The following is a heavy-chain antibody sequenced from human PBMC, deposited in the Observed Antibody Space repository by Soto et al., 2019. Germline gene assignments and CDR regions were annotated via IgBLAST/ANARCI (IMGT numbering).Heavy chain of an antibody. V-gene: IGHV1-8*01. CDR1: GYTFTSYD. D-gene: IGHD3-22*01. CDR3: ARGRSAIYYDSSGYGH. J-gene: IGHJ4*02. Sequence: ASVKVSCKASGYTFTSYDINWVRQATGQGLEWMGWMNPNSGNTGYAQKFQGRVTMTRNTSISTAYMELSSLRSEDTAVYYCARGRSAIYYDSSGYGHWGQGTLVTVS. CDR2: MNPNSGNT.